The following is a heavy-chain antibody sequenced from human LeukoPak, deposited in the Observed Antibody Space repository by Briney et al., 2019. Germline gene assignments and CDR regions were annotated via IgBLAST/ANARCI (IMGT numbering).Heavy chain of an antibody. V-gene: IGHV3-7*01. D-gene: IGHD2-15*01. CDR1: GFTFSNYW. CDR3: ARDKEYCSGGSCYFGSSFDF. CDR2: INQDGSEK. J-gene: IGHJ4*02. Sequence: GGSLRLSCAASGFTFSNYWMSWVRQAPGKGLEWVANINQDGSEKYSVDSVTGRFTISRDNPKNSLYLQMNNLRGEDTAIYYCARDKEYCSGGSCYFGSSFDFWGQGTLVTVSS.